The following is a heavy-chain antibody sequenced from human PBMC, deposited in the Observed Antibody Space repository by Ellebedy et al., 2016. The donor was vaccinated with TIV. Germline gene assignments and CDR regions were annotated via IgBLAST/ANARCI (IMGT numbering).Heavy chain of an antibody. V-gene: IGHV4-34*01. D-gene: IGHD6-13*01. CDR1: GGSFSGYY. CDR3: ARAPMGIAAAGPTLYYYDY. Sequence: MPSETLSLTCAVYGGSFSGYYWSWIRQPPGKGVEWIGEINHSGSTNYNPSLKSRVTISLDTSKNQFSLKLSSVTAADTAVYYCARAPMGIAAAGPTLYYYDYWGQGTLVTVSS. CDR2: INHSGST. J-gene: IGHJ4*02.